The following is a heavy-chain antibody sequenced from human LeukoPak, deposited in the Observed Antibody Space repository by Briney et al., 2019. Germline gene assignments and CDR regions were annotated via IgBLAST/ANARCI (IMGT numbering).Heavy chain of an antibody. CDR2: INPSGGST. V-gene: IGHV1-46*01. CDR1: GYTFTSYY. D-gene: IGHD6-13*01. J-gene: IGHJ5*02. CDR3: ARQKGIAAAGTPFDH. Sequence: ASVKVSCKASGYTFTSYYMNRVRQAPGQGLEWMGIINPSGGSTSYAQKFQGRVTITTDESTSTAYMELSSLRSEDTAVYYCARQKGIAAAGTPFDHWGQGTLVTVSS.